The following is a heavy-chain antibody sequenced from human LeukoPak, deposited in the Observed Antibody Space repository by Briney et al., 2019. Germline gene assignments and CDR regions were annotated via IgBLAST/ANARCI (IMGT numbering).Heavy chain of an antibody. CDR1: DGSISSYY. D-gene: IGHD2-2*01. V-gene: IGHV4-59*01. CDR2: IYYSGST. Sequence: SKTLSLTCTVSDGSISSYYWSWIRQSPGKGLEWIGYIYYSGSTNYNPSLKSRVTISVDTSKNQFSLKLSSVTAADTAVYYCARGYCRGTSCNRYTFDMWGQGTMVTVSS. CDR3: ARGYCRGTSCNRYTFDM. J-gene: IGHJ3*02.